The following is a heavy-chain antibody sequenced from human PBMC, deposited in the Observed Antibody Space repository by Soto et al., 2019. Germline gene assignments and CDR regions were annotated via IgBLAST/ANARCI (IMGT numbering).Heavy chain of an antibody. D-gene: IGHD3-22*01. V-gene: IGHV3-23*01. CDR1: GFSFSSYA. J-gene: IGHJ3*02. CDR3: ARDYYESSGFGAFDI. CDR2: ISGSGGST. Sequence: GGSLRLSCAASGFSFSSYAMSWVRQAPGKGLEWVSAISGSGGSTYDADSVKGRFTISRDNSKNTLYLQMNSLRAEDTAVYYCARDYYESSGFGAFDIWGQGTMVTVSS.